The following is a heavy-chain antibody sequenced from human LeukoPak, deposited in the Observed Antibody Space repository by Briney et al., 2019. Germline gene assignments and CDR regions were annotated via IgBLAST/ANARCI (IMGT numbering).Heavy chain of an antibody. CDR1: ADSMNENY. V-gene: IGHV4-59*01. CDR3: ARVIRKYKYFDY. Sequence: SETLSLTCTVFADSMNENYWGWIRQPQGDVLGWIGYISYTGNINYNPSLKSRVTISVDTSKNHFSLELSSVTAADTAVYYCARVIRKYKYFDYWGQGTLVTVSS. D-gene: IGHD1-1*01. J-gene: IGHJ4*02. CDR2: ISYTGNI.